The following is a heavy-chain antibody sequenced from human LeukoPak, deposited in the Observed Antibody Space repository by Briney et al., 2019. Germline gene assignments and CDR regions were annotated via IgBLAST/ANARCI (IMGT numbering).Heavy chain of an antibody. CDR1: GGSISSGGYY. V-gene: IGHV4-31*03. Sequence: SETLSLTCTVSGGSISSGGYYWSWIRQHPGKGLEWIGYIYYSGSTYHNPSLKSRVTISVDTSKNQFSLKLSSVTAADTAVYYCARLSDYYDSSGYLDWGQGTLVTVSS. J-gene: IGHJ4*02. D-gene: IGHD3-22*01. CDR3: ARLSDYYDSSGYLD. CDR2: IYYSGST.